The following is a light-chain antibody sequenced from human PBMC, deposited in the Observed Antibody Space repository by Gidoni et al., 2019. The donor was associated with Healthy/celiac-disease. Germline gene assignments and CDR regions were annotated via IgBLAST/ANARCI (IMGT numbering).Light chain of an antibody. CDR1: QSVSSY. J-gene: IGKJ2*01. Sequence: EIVLTQSPATLSLSPGERATLSCRASQSVSSYLAWYQQKPGQAPRRLIYAASNRATGIPARFSGSGSGTDCTLTISSLEPEDFAVYYCQQRSNWPPVTFGQGTKLEIK. V-gene: IGKV3-11*01. CDR3: QQRSNWPPVT. CDR2: AAS.